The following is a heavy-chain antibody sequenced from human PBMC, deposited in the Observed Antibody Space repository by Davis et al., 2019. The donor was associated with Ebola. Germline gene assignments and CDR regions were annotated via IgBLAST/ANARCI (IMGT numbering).Heavy chain of an antibody. J-gene: IGHJ4*02. D-gene: IGHD1-26*01. V-gene: IGHV4-59*01. CDR2: IYYSGST. CDR1: GGSISSYY. Sequence: PSETLSLTCTVSGGSISSYYWSWIRQPPGKGLEWIGYIYYSGSTNYNPPLKSRVTISVDTSKNQFSLKLSSVTAADTAVYYCARGGQGASFDYWGQGTLVTVSS. CDR3: ARGGQGASFDY.